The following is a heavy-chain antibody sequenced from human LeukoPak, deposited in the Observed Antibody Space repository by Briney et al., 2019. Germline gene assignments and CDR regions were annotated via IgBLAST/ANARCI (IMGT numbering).Heavy chain of an antibody. Sequence: GGSLRLSCAASGFTFNTYAMSWVRQAPGKGLVWVSGISGSGGGTCYADSVKGRFIISRDNSKNTLYLQMDSLRAEDTAIYYCARDRSDSEHWFAGSHWGQGTLVTVSS. CDR2: ISGSGGGT. J-gene: IGHJ4*02. D-gene: IGHD3-10*01. V-gene: IGHV3-23*01. CDR3: ARDRSDSEHWFAGSH. CDR1: GFTFNTYA.